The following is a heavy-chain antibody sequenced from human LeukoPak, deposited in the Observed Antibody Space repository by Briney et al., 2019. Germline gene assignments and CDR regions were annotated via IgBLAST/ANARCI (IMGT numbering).Heavy chain of an antibody. CDR3: ARDGRWLQHFDY. D-gene: IGHD5-24*01. Sequence: SETLSLTCTVSGGSISSYYWSWIRQPPGKGLEWIEYIYYNGSTNYNPSLKSRVTISVDTSKNQFSLKLSSVTAADTAVYYCARDGRWLQHFDYWGQGTLVTVSS. V-gene: IGHV4-59*12. J-gene: IGHJ4*02. CDR1: GGSISSYY. CDR2: IYYNGST.